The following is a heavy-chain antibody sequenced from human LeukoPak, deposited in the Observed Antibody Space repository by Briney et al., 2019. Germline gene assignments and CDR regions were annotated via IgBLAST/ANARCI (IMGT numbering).Heavy chain of an antibody. J-gene: IGHJ4*02. CDR1: GFTFSSYA. V-gene: IGHV3-30*04. CDR2: ISYDGSNK. CDR3: ARDEVDSSGYYYYFDY. Sequence: PGGSLRLSCAASGFTFSSYAMHWVRQAPGKGLEWVAVISYDGSNKYYADSVKGRFTISRDNSKNTLYLQMNSLRAEDTAVYYCARDEVDSSGYYYYFDYWGQGTLVTVSS. D-gene: IGHD3-22*01.